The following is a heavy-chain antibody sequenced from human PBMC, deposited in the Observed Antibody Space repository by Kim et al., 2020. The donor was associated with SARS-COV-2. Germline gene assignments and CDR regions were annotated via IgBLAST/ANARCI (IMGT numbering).Heavy chain of an antibody. CDR1: GFIISTYW. CDR2: IKEDGSDA. J-gene: IGHJ1*01. CDR3: MRDSGTY. V-gene: IGHV3-7*01. Sequence: GGSLRLSCVASGFIISTYWMTWVRQPPGKGLEWVGNIKEDGSDAYYADSVKGRFTISRDNAKNSLYLQMNSLRAEDTAVYYCMRDSGTYWVQGTLVIVSS.